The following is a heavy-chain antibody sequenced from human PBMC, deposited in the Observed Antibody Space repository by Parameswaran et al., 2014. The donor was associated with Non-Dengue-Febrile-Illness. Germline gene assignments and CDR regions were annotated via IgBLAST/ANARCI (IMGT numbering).Heavy chain of an antibody. J-gene: IGHJ6*02. Sequence: VRQMPGKGLEWVAVISYDGSNKYYADSVKGRFTISRDNSKNTLYLQMNSLRAEDTAVYYCAKVDASPSPKYSSSWYKIPPARYYYYYGMDVWGQGTTVTVSS. V-gene: IGHV3-30*18. D-gene: IGHD6-13*01. CDR2: ISYDGSNK. CDR3: AKVDASPSPKYSSSWYKIPPARYYYYYGMDV.